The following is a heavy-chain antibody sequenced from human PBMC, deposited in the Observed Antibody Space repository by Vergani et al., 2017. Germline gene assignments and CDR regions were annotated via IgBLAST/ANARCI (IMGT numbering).Heavy chain of an antibody. J-gene: IGHJ6*02. V-gene: IGHV4-59*10. D-gene: IGHD2-2*02. CDR1: GGSISSYY. Sequence: QVQLQQWGAGLLKPSETLSLTCTVSGGSISSYYWSWIRQPAGKGLEWIGRIYTSGSTNYNPSLKSRVTMSVDTSKNQFSLKLSSVTAADTAVYYCARSRVKDCSSTSCYNHYGMDVWGQGTTVTVSS. CDR2: IYTSGST. CDR3: ARSRVKDCSSTSCYNHYGMDV.